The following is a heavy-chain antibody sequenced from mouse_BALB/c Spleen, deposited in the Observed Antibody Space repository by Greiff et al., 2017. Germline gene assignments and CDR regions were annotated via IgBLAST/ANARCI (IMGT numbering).Heavy chain of an antibody. CDR2: IWSGGST. CDR1: GFSLTSYG. CDR3: ARDATATLFDY. D-gene: IGHD1-2*01. V-gene: IGHV2-2*01. Sequence: VKLVESGPGLVQPSQSLSITCTVSGFSLTSYGVHWVRQSPGKGLEWLGVIWSGGSTDYNAAFISRLSISKDNSKSQVFFKMNSLQTDDTAMYYCARDATATLFDYWGQGTTLTVSS. J-gene: IGHJ2*01.